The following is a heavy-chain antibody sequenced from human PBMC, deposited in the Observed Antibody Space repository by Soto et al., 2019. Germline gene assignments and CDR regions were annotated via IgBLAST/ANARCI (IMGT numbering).Heavy chain of an antibody. CDR3: ARGVAGSGFDL. CDR1: RDSFSSNTCA. J-gene: IGHJ4*01. Sequence: SQTLPLTCPISRDSFSSNTCAWNWIRSSPSRGLEWLGRTYYRSNWRHDYAVSVKSRITVNPDTSKNHFSLQLNSVTPDDTAVYYCARGVAGSGFDLRGHVTLVPVSS. D-gene: IGHD6-19*01. CDR2: TYYRSNWRH. V-gene: IGHV6-1*01.